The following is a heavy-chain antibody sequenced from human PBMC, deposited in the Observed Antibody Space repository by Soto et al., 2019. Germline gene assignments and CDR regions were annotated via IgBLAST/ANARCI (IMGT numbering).Heavy chain of an antibody. V-gene: IGHV1-46*01. D-gene: IGHD3-10*01. CDR1: GYTFTSYY. J-gene: IGHJ4*02. Sequence: QVQLVQSGAEVKKPGASVKVSCKASGYTFTSYYMHWVRQAPGQGLEWMGIINPSGGSTSYAQKVQGRVTMTRDTSTSTVYMELSSLRSSDTAVYYCATASRWGGSGSYYNVDFDYWGQGTLVTVSS. CDR3: ATASRWGGSGSYYNVDFDY. CDR2: INPSGGST.